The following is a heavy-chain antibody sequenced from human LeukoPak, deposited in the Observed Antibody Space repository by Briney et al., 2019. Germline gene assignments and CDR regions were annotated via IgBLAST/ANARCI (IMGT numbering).Heavy chain of an antibody. V-gene: IGHV3-7*01. CDR2: IKEDGSEK. J-gene: IGHJ5*02. CDR1: GFTFSSYW. CDR3: ARDAYFGSGSPQNH. Sequence: GGSLRLSCAASGFTFSSYWMSWVRQAPGKGLEWVANIKEDGSEKHYVDSVKDRFTISRDNTWNSLYLQMNSLRAEDTAVYYCARDAYFGSGSPQNHWGQGTLVTVSS. D-gene: IGHD3-10*01.